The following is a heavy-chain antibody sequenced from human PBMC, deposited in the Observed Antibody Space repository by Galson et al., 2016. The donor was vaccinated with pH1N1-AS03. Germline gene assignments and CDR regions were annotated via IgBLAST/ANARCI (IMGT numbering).Heavy chain of an antibody. Sequence: SVKVSCKASGGTFSSYAISWVRQAPGQGLEWMGGIIPIFGTANYAQKFRGRVTITADESTSTAYMELSSLRSEDTAVFYCARSEYSYGKYYYYYYMDVWGKGTRSSSP. D-gene: IGHD5-18*01. J-gene: IGHJ6*03. V-gene: IGHV1-69*13. CDR3: ARSEYSYGKYYYYYYMDV. CDR1: GGTFSSYA. CDR2: IIPIFGTA.